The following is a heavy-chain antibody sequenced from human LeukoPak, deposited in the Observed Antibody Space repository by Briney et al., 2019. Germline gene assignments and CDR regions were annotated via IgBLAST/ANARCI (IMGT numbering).Heavy chain of an antibody. D-gene: IGHD6-6*01. V-gene: IGHV3-30-3*01. CDR2: ISPDETNK. CDR3: DPHDSSSHF. CDR1: GFTFSSYA. J-gene: IGHJ4*02. Sequence: GGPLRLSCAASGFTFSSYAMHWVRQAPGKGLEWVAFISPDETNKYYADSVKDRFTISRDNSKNTLYLQMNTLRDEDAAVYYCDPHDSSSHFWGQGTLVTVSS.